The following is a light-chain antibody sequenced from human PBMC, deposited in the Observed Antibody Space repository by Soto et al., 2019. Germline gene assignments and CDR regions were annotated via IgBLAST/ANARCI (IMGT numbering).Light chain of an antibody. CDR1: QSVSSW. V-gene: IGKV1-5*03. Sequence: IQISQSPSTLSASVGGIVTITCRASQSVSSWVAWYQQKPGLAPKLLIYKASTLQSGVSSRFSGSGYGTVFTLSISRLQPDDSATYYCQRYDVFSTFGQGTKVEIK. CDR2: KAS. J-gene: IGKJ1*01. CDR3: QRYDVFST.